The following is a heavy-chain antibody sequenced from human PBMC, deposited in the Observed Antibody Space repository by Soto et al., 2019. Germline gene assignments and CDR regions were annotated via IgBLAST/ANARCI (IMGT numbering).Heavy chain of an antibody. CDR2: INPNSGGT. D-gene: IGHD3-9*01. V-gene: IGHV1-2*02. J-gene: IGHJ4*02. Sequence: ASVKVSCKASGYTFTGYYMHWVRQAPGQGLEWMGWINPNSGGTNYAQKFQGRVTMTRDTSISTAYMELSRLRSDDTAVYYCARDLAAYYDILTGYYYFDYWGQGTLVTAPQ. CDR1: GYTFTGYY. CDR3: ARDLAAYYDILTGYYYFDY.